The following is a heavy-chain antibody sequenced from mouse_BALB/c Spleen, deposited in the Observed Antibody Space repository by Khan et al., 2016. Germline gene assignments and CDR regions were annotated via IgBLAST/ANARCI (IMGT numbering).Heavy chain of an antibody. Sequence: VELVESGGGLVQPGGSRKLSCAASGFTFSSFGMHWVRQAPEKGLEWVAYISSGSSTIYYADTVKGRFTISRDNLKNTLFLQMTSLRSEDTAMYYCARDGRSYRYFDVWGAGTTVTVSS. CDR3: ARDGRSYRYFDV. D-gene: IGHD1-1*01. CDR2: ISSGSSTI. J-gene: IGHJ1*01. V-gene: IGHV5-17*02. CDR1: GFTFSSFG.